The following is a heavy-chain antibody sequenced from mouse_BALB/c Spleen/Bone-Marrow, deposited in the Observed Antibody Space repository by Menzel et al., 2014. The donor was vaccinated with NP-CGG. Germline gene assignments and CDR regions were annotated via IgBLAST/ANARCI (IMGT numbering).Heavy chain of an antibody. CDR2: IWAGGST. CDR1: GFSLTSYG. V-gene: IGHV2-9*02. D-gene: IGHD1-1*02. CDR3: ARDGVYGSHYYAMDY. Sequence: VKLVESGPGLVAPSQSLSITCTVSGFSLTSYGVHWVRQPPGKGLEWLGVIWAGGSTNYNTALMSRLSINKDNSKSQVFLKMNSLQTDDTAMYYCARDGVYGSHYYAMDYWGQGTSVTVSS. J-gene: IGHJ4*01.